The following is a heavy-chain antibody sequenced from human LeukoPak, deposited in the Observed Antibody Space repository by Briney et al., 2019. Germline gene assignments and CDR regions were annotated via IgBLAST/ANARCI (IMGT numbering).Heavy chain of an antibody. J-gene: IGHJ4*02. Sequence: SETLSLTCAVYGGSFSGYYWSWIRQPPGKGLEWIGEINHSGSTNYNPSLKSRVTISVDTSKNQFSLKLSSVTAADTAMYYCVRGSGGSRFWGQGTLVTVSS. CDR3: VRGSGGSRF. CDR1: GGSFSGYY. CDR2: INHSGST. D-gene: IGHD2-15*01. V-gene: IGHV4-34*01.